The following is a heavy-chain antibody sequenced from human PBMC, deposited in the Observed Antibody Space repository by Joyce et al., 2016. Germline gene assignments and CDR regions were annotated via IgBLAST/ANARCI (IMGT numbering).Heavy chain of an antibody. J-gene: IGHJ4*02. CDR1: GGTFSSYA. D-gene: IGHD6-19*01. V-gene: IGHV1-69*01. Sequence: QVQLVQSGAEVKKPGSSVKVSCKASGGTFSSYAISWVRQAPGQGLKGMGGIIPVLGTANYAQKCQGRVTITADESTSTAYMELSSLRSEDTAVYYCARDQRIAVAGTLGYWGQGTLVSVSS. CDR3: ARDQRIAVAGTLGY. CDR2: IIPVLGTA.